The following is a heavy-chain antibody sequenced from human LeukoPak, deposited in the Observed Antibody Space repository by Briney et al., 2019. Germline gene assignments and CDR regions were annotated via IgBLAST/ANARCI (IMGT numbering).Heavy chain of an antibody. Sequence: SETLSLTCAVYGGSFSGYYWSWIRQPPGKGLEWIGEINHSGSTNYNPSLKSRFTISVDTSKNQFSLKLSSVTAADTAVYYCARGQRSPFDPWGQGTLVTVSS. V-gene: IGHV4-34*01. CDR3: ARGQRSPFDP. CDR1: GGSFSGYY. CDR2: INHSGST. J-gene: IGHJ5*02.